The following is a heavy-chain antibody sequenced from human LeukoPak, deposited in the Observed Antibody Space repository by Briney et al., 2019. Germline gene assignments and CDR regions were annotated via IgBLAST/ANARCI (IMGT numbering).Heavy chain of an antibody. J-gene: IGHJ2*01. V-gene: IGHV4-39*01. Sequence: SETLSLTCTVSGDSISSSSFYLGWLRQPPGKGLEWSRTIYDGGSTYYNSSLKSRVTISVDTSKTQFSLRLSSVTAADTAVYHGARHRKSSGWYAGYFDLWGRGTLVTVSS. CDR1: GDSISSSSFY. CDR3: ARHRKSSGWYAGYFDL. CDR2: IYDGGST. D-gene: IGHD2-15*01.